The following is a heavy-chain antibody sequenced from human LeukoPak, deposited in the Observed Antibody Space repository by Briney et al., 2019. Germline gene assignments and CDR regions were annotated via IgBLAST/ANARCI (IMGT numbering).Heavy chain of an antibody. D-gene: IGHD3-22*01. Sequence: GGSLRLSCAASGFTFSSYAMSWVRQAPGKGLEWVSAISGSGGSTYYADSVKGRFTISRDNSKNTLYLQMNSLRAEDTAVYYCAKGDFYGGSGYPYFDYWGQGTLVTVSS. J-gene: IGHJ4*02. CDR2: ISGSGGST. CDR1: GFTFSSYA. V-gene: IGHV3-23*01. CDR3: AKGDFYGGSGYPYFDY.